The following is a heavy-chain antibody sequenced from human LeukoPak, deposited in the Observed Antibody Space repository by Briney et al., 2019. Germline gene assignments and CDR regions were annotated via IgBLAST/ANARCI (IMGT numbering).Heavy chain of an antibody. V-gene: IGHV3-30-3*01. CDR2: ISYDGSNK. CDR1: GFTFSSYA. D-gene: IGHD3-16*01. CDR3: AKVGSNGFGDY. J-gene: IGHJ4*02. Sequence: GRSLRLSCAASGFTFSSYAMHWVRQAPGKGLEWVAVISYDGSNKYYADSVKGRFTISRDNSKNTLYLQMNSLRAEDTAVYYCAKVGSNGFGDYWGQGTLVTVSS.